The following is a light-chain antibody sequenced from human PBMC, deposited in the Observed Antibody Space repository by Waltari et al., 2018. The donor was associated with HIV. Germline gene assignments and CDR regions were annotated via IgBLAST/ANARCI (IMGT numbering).Light chain of an antibody. CDR3: QQRSNWPPA. CDR1: RSVSSY. V-gene: IGKV3-11*01. J-gene: IGKJ4*01. CDR2: DAS. Sequence: EIVLPQTPATLSLSPGERATLSCSASRSVSSYFAWYQQKPGQAPRLLIYDASKRATGIPARFSGSGSGTDFTLTINSLEPEDFAVYYCQQRSNWPPAFGGGTKVEIK.